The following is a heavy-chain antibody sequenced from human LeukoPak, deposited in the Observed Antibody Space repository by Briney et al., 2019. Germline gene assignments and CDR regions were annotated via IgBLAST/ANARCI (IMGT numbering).Heavy chain of an antibody. CDR3: ARDGGGYCGGDCYPYYFDY. CDR2: ISISGSTI. V-gene: IGHV3-48*03. CDR1: GFTFSSYE. J-gene: IGHJ4*02. D-gene: IGHD2-21*02. Sequence: CLRLSCAASGFTFSSYEMNWVRQGPGKGLGWVSYISISGSTIYYAGSVKGRFTISRDNAQNSLYLQMNSLRAEDTAVYYCARDGGGYCGGDCYPYYFDYWGQGTLVTVSS.